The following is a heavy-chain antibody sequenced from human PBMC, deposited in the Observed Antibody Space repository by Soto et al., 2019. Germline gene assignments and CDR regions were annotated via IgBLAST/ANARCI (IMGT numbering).Heavy chain of an antibody. D-gene: IGHD3-9*01. Sequence: HPGGSLRLSCAASGFTFSSYAMSWVRQAPGKGLEWVSAISGSGGSTYYADSVKGRFTISRDNSKNTLYLQMNSLRAEDTAVYYRAKVPGDILTGRYYYGMDVWGQGTTVTVSS. CDR3: AKVPGDILTGRYYYGMDV. J-gene: IGHJ6*02. CDR1: GFTFSSYA. V-gene: IGHV3-23*01. CDR2: ISGSGGST.